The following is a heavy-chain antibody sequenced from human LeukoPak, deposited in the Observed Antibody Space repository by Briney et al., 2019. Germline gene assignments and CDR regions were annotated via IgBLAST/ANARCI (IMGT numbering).Heavy chain of an antibody. CDR2: VFYNGNT. Sequence: SETLSLTCAVSGVSITSGTYDWGWVRQPPGKGLEWIGNVFYNGNTKYNPSLKSRGTISRDTSKNQFSLRLTSVTAADTAVYYCARDRSPLGFDYWGQGILVTVSS. D-gene: IGHD7-27*01. CDR1: GVSITSGTYD. CDR3: ARDRSPLGFDY. V-gene: IGHV4-39*07. J-gene: IGHJ4*02.